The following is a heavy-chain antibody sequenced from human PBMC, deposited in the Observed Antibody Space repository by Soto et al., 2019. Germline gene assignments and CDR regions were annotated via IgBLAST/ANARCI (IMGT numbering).Heavy chain of an antibody. CDR1: GFTFRSHA. J-gene: IGHJ4*01. V-gene: IGHV3-23*01. D-gene: IGHD3-9*01. CDR3: ARAPMELYFAWYFDH. CDR2: TSGTGGTT. Sequence: EVQLLESGGGLVQPGGSLRLSCVGSGFTFRSHALTCLRQSPGKGLEWVAGTSGTGGTTYYGDSMRGRFTISRDNSKETLKLQMDSLSPEDTAIYFCARAPMELYFAWYFDHWGHGRLVIVTS.